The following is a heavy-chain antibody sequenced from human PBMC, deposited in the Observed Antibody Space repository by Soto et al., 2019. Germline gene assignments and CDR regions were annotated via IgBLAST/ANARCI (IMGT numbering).Heavy chain of an antibody. D-gene: IGHD3-16*01. CDR1: GFTFSSYW. J-gene: IGHJ6*02. Sequence: EVQLVESGGGLVQPGGSLRLSCAASGFTFSSYWMSWVRQAPGKGLEWVANIKQDGSEKYYVDSVKGRFTISRDNAKNSLYLQMNSLRAEDTAVYYCARDDTVLGDYYGMDVWGQGTTVTVSS. CDR3: ARDDTVLGDYYGMDV. V-gene: IGHV3-7*05. CDR2: IKQDGSEK.